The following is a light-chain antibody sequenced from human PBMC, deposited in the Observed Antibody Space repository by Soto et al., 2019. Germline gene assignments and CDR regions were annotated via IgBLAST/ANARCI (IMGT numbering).Light chain of an antibody. CDR3: QQYNFWPPLT. V-gene: IGKV3-15*01. CDR1: QSVNSN. CDR2: DAS. J-gene: IGKJ4*01. Sequence: EIVMTQSPATLSVSPGERATLSCRASQSVNSNLAWYRQKPGQAPRLLISDASTRATGVPARFSGSGSGTEFXXTISSLQSEDSGIYYCQQYNFWPPLTFGGGTKVEIK.